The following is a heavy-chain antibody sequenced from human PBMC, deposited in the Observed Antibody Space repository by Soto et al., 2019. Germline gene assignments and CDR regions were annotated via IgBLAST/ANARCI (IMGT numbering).Heavy chain of an antibody. V-gene: IGHV4-31*03. Sequence: QVQLQESGPGLVKPSQTLSLTCTVSGGSISSGGYYWSWVRQHPGEGLEWIGYIYYNGNTYYNPSLKSRVSISVDTSKNQFSLKLSSVTAADTAVYYCATEGASCGGDCYGPIDYWGQGTLVTVSS. CDR3: ATEGASCGGDCYGPIDY. CDR1: GGSISSGGYY. CDR2: IYYNGNT. J-gene: IGHJ4*02. D-gene: IGHD2-21*02.